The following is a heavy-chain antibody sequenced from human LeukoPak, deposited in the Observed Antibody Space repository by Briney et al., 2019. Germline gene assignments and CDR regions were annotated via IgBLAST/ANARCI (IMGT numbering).Heavy chain of an antibody. J-gene: IGHJ6*02. CDR3: SREQYASGGSGWFGMDV. D-gene: IGHD6-19*01. CDR1: GGSLSTYY. CDR2: IHQSGST. V-gene: IGHV4-59*12. Sequence: SETLSLTCSVSGGSLSTYYWTWTRQPPGKGLEWIGFIHQSGSTEYNPSLKSRVTMSLDTSRNQFSLKMSAVTAADTAVSYCSREQYASGGSGWFGMDVWGQGTTVTVSS.